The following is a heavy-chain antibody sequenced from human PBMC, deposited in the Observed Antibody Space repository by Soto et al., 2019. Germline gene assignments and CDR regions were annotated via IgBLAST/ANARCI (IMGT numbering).Heavy chain of an antibody. D-gene: IGHD2-8*01. CDR1: GFTFSSYA. J-gene: IGHJ4*02. V-gene: IGHV3-23*01. CDR2: ISGSGGST. CDR3: AKDLDIVLMVYVPGPFDY. Sequence: GGSLRLSCAASGFTFSSYAMSWVRQAPGKGLELVSAISGSGGSTYYADSVKGRFTISRDNSKNTLYLQMNSLRAEDTAVYYCAKDLDIVLMVYVPGPFDYWGQGTLVTVSS.